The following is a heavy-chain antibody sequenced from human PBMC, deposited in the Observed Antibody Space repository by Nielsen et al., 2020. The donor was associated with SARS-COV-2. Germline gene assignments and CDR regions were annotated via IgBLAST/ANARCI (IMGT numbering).Heavy chain of an antibody. J-gene: IGHJ4*02. CDR1: GFTFDDYA. CDR3: ARGRRLGTTIFEY. CDR2: ISWNSNSI. D-gene: IGHD1-14*01. Sequence: GGSLRLSCATSGFTFDDYAMHWVRQVPGKGLEWVSGISWNSNSIAYADSVKGRFTISRDNAKNSLHLQMNSLRAEDTAFYYCARGRRLGTTIFEYWGQGTLVTVSS. V-gene: IGHV3-9*01.